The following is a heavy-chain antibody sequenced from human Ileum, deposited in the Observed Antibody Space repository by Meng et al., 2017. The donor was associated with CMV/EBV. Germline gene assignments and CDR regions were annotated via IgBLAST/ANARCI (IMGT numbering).Heavy chain of an antibody. CDR1: GGSVSSGSYY. CDR2: IYYSGST. D-gene: IGHD4-11*01. Sequence: GSLRLSCTVSGGSVSSGSYYWSWIRQPPGKGLEWIGYIYYSGSTNYSPSLKNRVTISVDTSKNQFSLKLSSVTAADTAVYYCASSTVTTKHFDYWGQGTLVTVSS. CDR3: ASSTVTTKHFDY. V-gene: IGHV4-61*01. J-gene: IGHJ4*02.